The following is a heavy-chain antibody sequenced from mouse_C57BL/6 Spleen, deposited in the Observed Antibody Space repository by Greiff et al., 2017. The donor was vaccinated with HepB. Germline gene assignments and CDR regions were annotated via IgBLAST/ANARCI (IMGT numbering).Heavy chain of an antibody. CDR2: ISSGSSTI. J-gene: IGHJ2*01. Sequence: EVKLMESGGGLVKPGGSLKLSCAASGFTFSDYGMHWVRQAPEKGLEWVAYISSGSSTIYYADTVKGRFTISRDNAKNTLFLQMTSLRSEDTAMYYCARRIYYANFDYWGQGTTLTVSS. V-gene: IGHV5-17*01. CDR3: ARRIYYANFDY. CDR1: GFTFSDYG. D-gene: IGHD1-1*01.